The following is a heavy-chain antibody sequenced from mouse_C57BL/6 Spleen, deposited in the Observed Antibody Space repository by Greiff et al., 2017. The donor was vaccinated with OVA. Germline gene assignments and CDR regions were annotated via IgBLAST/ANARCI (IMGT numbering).Heavy chain of an antibody. CDR2: IYPGDGDT. CDR1: GYAFSSSW. CDR3: AGTRGNY. V-gene: IGHV1-82*01. J-gene: IGHJ2*01. Sequence: VKLQQSGPELVKPGASVTISCKASGYAFSSSWMNWVKQRPGKGLVWIGRIYPGDGDTNYNGKFKGKATLTADKSSSTAYMQLSSLTSEDSAVYFCAGTRGNYWGQGTTLTVSS. D-gene: IGHD4-1*01.